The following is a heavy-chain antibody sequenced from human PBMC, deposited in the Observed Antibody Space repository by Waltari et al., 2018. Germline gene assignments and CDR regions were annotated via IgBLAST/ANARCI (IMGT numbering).Heavy chain of an antibody. V-gene: IGHV1-69*01. CDR1: GGTFSSYA. CDR3: ARRGYYDSSGYPTWDAFDI. Sequence: QVQLVQSGAEVKKPGSSVKVSCKASGGTFSSYAISWVRQAPGQGLEWMGGIIPIFGTTNYAQKFQGRVTMTADESTSTAYMELSSLRSEDTAVYYCARRGYYDSSGYPTWDAFDIWGQGTMVTVSS. J-gene: IGHJ3*02. CDR2: IIPIFGTT. D-gene: IGHD3-22*01.